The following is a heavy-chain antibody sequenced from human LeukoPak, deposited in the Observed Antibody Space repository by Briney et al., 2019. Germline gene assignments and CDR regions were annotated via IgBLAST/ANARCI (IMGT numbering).Heavy chain of an antibody. CDR1: GFTVSSNS. CDR3: AKSRLRWYDDAFDI. CDR2: IYSDNT. Sequence: GGSLRLSCTVSGFTVSSNSMSWVRQAPGKGLEWVSFIYSDNTHYSDSVKGRFTISRDNSKNTLYLQMNSLRAEDTAVYYCAKSRLRWYDDAFDIWGQGTMVTVSS. V-gene: IGHV3-53*01. D-gene: IGHD4-23*01. J-gene: IGHJ3*02.